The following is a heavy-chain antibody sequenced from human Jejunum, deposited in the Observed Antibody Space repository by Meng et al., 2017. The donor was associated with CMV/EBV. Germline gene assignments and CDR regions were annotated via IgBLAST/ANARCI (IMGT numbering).Heavy chain of an antibody. J-gene: IGHJ3*01. CDR2: IKQDGSEK. Sequence: FNNHWMSWVRQAPGKGPEWVANIKQDGSEKYYLDSVKGRFTISKDDAKNSLYLQMNNLRAEDTAMYYCARGHLNFWNGYYDAFDVWGQGTMVTVSS. CDR1: FNNHW. CDR3: ARGHLNFWNGYYDAFDV. D-gene: IGHD3-3*01. V-gene: IGHV3-7*01.